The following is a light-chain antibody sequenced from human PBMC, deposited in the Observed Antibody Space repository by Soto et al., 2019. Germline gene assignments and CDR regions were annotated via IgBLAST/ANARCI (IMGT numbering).Light chain of an antibody. CDR1: SSDVGGHSY. Sequence: QSVLTQPASVSGSPGQSITISCTGTSSDVGGHSYVSWYQQHPGTAPKLMIYEVTNRPSGVPDRFSGSKSGTSASLAITGLQAEDEADYYCQSFDSSRFYVFGTGTKLTVL. V-gene: IGLV2-14*01. J-gene: IGLJ1*01. CDR3: QSFDSSRFYV. CDR2: EVT.